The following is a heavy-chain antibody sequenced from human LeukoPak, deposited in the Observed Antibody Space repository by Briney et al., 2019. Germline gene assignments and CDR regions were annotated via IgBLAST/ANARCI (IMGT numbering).Heavy chain of an antibody. CDR3: AKPAYCGGDCYSSPFQH. J-gene: IGHJ1*01. D-gene: IGHD2-21*02. Sequence: GGSLRLSCAASGFTLSSYGMHWVRQAPGKGLEWVAFISYDGSNKYYADSVKGRFTISRDNSKNTLYLQMNSLRAEDTAVYYCAKPAYCGGDCYSSPFQHWGQGTLVTVSS. CDR1: GFTLSSYG. CDR2: ISYDGSNK. V-gene: IGHV3-30*18.